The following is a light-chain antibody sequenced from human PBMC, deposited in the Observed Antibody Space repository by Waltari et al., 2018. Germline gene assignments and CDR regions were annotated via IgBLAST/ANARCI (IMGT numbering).Light chain of an antibody. CDR3: QTWDRSSVV. J-gene: IGLJ3*02. CDR2: RDV. V-gene: IGLV3-1*01. CDR1: NLEKKY. Sequence: SYEVTQPPSVSVSPGQTASITCSGHNLEKKYVYWYQQKTGQPPLLVLYRDVKRPSGIPERFSGSNSGNAATLTISGTQTTDEAAYFCQTWDRSSVVFGGGTKLSVL.